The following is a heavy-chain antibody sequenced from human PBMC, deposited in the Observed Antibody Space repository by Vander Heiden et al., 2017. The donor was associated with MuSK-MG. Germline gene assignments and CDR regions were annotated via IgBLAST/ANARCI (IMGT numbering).Heavy chain of an antibody. CDR2: IHIIEGTT. Sequence: EVQLLASGGGSVPPGGSLRLSCADSGFTFTTDAMRWVRQAPGKGLEWVSSIHIIEGTTYYADSVKGRFTISRDNSKNTLYLQMNSLRAEDTALYYCATLGTGWFWAFDFWGQGTLVTVSS. CDR1: GFTFTTDA. J-gene: IGHJ4*02. V-gene: IGHV3-23*05. D-gene: IGHD6-19*01. CDR3: ATLGTGWFWAFDF.